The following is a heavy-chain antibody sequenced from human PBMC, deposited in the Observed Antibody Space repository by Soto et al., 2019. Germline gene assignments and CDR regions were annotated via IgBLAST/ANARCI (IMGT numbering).Heavy chain of an antibody. CDR1: GFPFTTYG. Sequence: QVQLVESGGGVVQPGTSLRLSCVASGFPFTTYGMHWVREGPGKGLEWVAVISFDGSNKYYADSVKGRFTISRDNFKNALFLQMNSLRPEDTALYYCVGGQYYFDYRGQGTLVTVCS. J-gene: IGHJ4*02. CDR3: VGGQYYFDY. CDR2: ISFDGSNK. D-gene: IGHD3-10*01. V-gene: IGHV3-30*03.